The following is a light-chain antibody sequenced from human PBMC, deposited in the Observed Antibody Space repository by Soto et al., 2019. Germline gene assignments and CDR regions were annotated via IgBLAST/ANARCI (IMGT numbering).Light chain of an antibody. V-gene: IGLV1-40*01. CDR3: QSYDSSLSGSYVV. CDR1: SSNIGAGYD. Sequence: QPVLTQPPSVSGAPGQRVTISCTGSSSNIGAGYDVHWYQQLPGTAPKLFIYDNSNRPSGVPDRFSGSKSGTSASLAITGLQAEDEADYYCQSYDSSLSGSYVVFGGGTKLTVL. J-gene: IGLJ2*01. CDR2: DNS.